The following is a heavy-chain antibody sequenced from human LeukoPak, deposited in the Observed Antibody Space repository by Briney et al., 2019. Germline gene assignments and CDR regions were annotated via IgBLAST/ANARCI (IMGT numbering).Heavy chain of an antibody. CDR1: GFTLGNYA. CDR2: LTDSGGTT. D-gene: IGHD5-24*01. Sequence: GGSLRLSCVASGFTLGNYAMGWLRQAPGRRPEWVSSLTDSGGTTYYVDSVKGRFAISRDNSKNTLYLHMNSLRAEDTAVYYCAKKRDAFDIWGQGTVVTVSS. CDR3: AKKRDAFDI. V-gene: IGHV3-23*01. J-gene: IGHJ3*02.